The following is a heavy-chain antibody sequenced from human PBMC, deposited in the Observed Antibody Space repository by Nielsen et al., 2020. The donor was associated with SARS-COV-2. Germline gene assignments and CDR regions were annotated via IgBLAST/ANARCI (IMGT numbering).Heavy chain of an antibody. D-gene: IGHD3-16*01. CDR3: VRVRDDGYYYDTGPFDH. Sequence: GESLKISCAASGFTFSNYGMNWVRQIPGKGLAWVAHINSDGSKANYAESVKGRFTISRDNAENTQYLHMNSLRADDTAVYYCVRVRDDGYYYDTGPFDHWGQGTLVNVSS. CDR1: GFTFSNYG. J-gene: IGHJ4*02. V-gene: IGHV3-74*01. CDR2: INSDGSKA.